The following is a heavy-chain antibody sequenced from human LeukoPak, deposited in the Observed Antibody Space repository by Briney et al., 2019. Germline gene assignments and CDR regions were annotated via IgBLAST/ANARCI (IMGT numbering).Heavy chain of an antibody. J-gene: IGHJ4*02. CDR2: ISGGGGRT. V-gene: IGHV3-23*01. Sequence: GGSLRLSCAASGFTFSNYALSWVRQAPGKGLEWVSTISGGGGRTFYADSVKGRFTVSRDNSKNTLYLQMRSLRAEDTAIYYCATYCSGDCSRRTFDCWGQGTLVTVSS. CDR1: GFTFSNYA. CDR3: ATYCSGDCSRRTFDC. D-gene: IGHD2-21*02.